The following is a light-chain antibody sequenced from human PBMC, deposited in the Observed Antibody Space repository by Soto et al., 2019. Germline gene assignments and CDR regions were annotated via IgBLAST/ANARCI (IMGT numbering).Light chain of an antibody. CDR1: TSNIGASYD. CDR3: QSYDNNMNGYV. V-gene: IGLV1-40*01. J-gene: IGLJ1*01. Sequence: QSKLTQPPSVSGAPGQTVTISCTWSTSNIGASYDVHWYQQLPGSAPNLLIYRDTHRPSGIPNRVSGSRSGTSASLAIFGLQPWDEADYCCQSYDNNMNGYVFGNGTKVTGL. CDR2: RDT.